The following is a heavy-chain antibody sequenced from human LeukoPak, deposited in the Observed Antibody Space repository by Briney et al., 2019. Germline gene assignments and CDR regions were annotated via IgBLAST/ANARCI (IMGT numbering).Heavy chain of an antibody. CDR2: IIPIFGTA. V-gene: IGHV1-69*13. D-gene: IGHD2-8*02. Sequence: ASVKVSCKASGGTFSSYAISWVRQAPGQGLEWMGGIIPIFGTANYAQKFQGRVTITADESTSTAYVELSSLRSEDTAVYYCARDGVVYAIEGHNWFDPWGQGTLVTVSS. CDR3: ARDGVVYAIEGHNWFDP. J-gene: IGHJ5*02. CDR1: GGTFSSYA.